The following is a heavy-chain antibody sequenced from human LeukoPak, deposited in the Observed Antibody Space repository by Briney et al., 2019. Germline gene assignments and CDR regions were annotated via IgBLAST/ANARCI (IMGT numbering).Heavy chain of an antibody. CDR2: MNPNSGNT. CDR1: GYTFTSYD. V-gene: IGHV1-8*01. CDR3: ARWITMVRGVTNDAFDI. Sequence: ASVKVSCKASGYTFTSYDINWVRQATGRGLEWMGWMNPNSGNTGYAQKFRGRVTMTRNTSISTAYMELSSLRSEDTAVYYCARWITMVRGVTNDAFDIWGQGTMVTVSS. D-gene: IGHD3-10*01. J-gene: IGHJ3*02.